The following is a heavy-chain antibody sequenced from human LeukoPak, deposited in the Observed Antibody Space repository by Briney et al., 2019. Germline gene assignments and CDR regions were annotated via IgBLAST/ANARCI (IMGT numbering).Heavy chain of an antibody. CDR1: GGSFSGYY. CDR2: IYYSGST. J-gene: IGHJ4*02. Sequence: SETLSLTCAVYGGSFSGYYWSWIRQPPGKGLEWIGSIYYSGSTYYNPSLKSRVTISVDTSKNQFSLKLSSVTAADTAVYYCARAIGYCSGGSCFDDYWGQGTLVTVSS. V-gene: IGHV4-34*01. CDR3: ARAIGYCSGGSCFDDY. D-gene: IGHD2-15*01.